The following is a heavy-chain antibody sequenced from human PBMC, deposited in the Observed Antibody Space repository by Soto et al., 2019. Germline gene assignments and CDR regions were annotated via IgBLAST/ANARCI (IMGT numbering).Heavy chain of an antibody. CDR2: MNPNSGNT. J-gene: IGHJ6*04. D-gene: IGHD3-3*01. Sequence: GASVKVSCKASGYTFTSYDINWVRQATGQGLEWMGWMNPNSGNTGYAQKFQGRVTITRITSISTAYMELSSLRSEDTAVYYCARDSFWSGSYSQGVWGKGTTVTVSS. CDR3: ARDSFWSGSYSQGV. CDR1: GYTFTSYD. V-gene: IGHV1-8*01.